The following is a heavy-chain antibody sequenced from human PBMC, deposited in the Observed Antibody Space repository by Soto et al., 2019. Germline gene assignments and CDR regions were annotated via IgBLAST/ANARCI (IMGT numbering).Heavy chain of an antibody. D-gene: IGHD6-19*01. CDR1: GGSISSYY. Sequence: SETLSLTCTVSGGSISSYYWSWIRQPPGKGLEWIGYIYYSGSTNYNPSLKSRVTISVDTSKNQFSLKLSSVTAADTAVYSCSILNSIAVAGNDAFECWGQGTMVTV. CDR2: IYYSGST. CDR3: SILNSIAVAGNDAFEC. J-gene: IGHJ3*01. V-gene: IGHV4-59*08.